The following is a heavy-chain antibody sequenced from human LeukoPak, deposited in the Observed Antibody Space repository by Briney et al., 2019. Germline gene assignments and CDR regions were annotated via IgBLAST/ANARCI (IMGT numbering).Heavy chain of an antibody. V-gene: IGHV1-46*01. CDR3: ARGIRYYDSSGYENDY. J-gene: IGHJ4*02. CDR2: INPSGGST. D-gene: IGHD3-22*01. Sequence: ASVKVSCKASGYTFTGYYMHWVRQAPGQGLEWMGIINPSGGSTSYAQKFQGRVTMTRDMSTSTVYMELSSLRSEDTAVYYCARGIRYYDSSGYENDYWGQGTLVTVSS. CDR1: GYTFTGYY.